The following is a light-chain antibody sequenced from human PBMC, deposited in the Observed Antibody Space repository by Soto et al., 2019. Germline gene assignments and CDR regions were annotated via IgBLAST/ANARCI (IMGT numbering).Light chain of an antibody. Sequence: SYELTQPPSVSVAPGKTASVACGGSNIGSKSVHWYQKKSGQAPVLVMYYDSDLPSGIPERFSGSNSGNTATLTISRVEAGDEADYYCQVWDISSGHVLFGGGHKVTVL. CDR3: QVWDISSGHVL. CDR1: NIGSKS. CDR2: YDS. J-gene: IGLJ3*02. V-gene: IGLV3-21*01.